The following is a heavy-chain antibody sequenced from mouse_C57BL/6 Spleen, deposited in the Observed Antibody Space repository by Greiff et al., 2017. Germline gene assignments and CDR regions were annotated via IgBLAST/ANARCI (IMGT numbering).Heavy chain of an antibody. J-gene: IGHJ2*01. Sequence: QVQLQQSGPGLVAPSQSLSITCTVSGFSLTSYAISWVRQPPGKGLEWLGVIWTGGGTNYNSALKSRLSISQDNTKSQVFLKMNSLQTDDTARYYCARNGNYYGSSSLFDYWGQGTTLTVSS. CDR2: IWTGGGT. CDR3: ARNGNYYGSSSLFDY. CDR1: GFSLTSYA. V-gene: IGHV2-9-1*01. D-gene: IGHD1-1*01.